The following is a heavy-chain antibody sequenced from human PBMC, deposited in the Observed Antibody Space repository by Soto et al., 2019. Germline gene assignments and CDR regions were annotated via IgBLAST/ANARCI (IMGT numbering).Heavy chain of an antibody. CDR3: AIEGRMWGSWSYWVY. J-gene: IGHJ4*02. Sequence: QVQLVQSGAEVKKPGASVKVSCKASGYTFTSYAMHWVRQAPGQRLEWMGWINAGNGNTKYSQKFQGRVTITRDTSASTAYMELSSRRSEATAVYYCAIEGRMWGSWSYWVYWGQGTLVTVSS. V-gene: IGHV1-3*01. CDR1: GYTFTSYA. CDR2: INAGNGNT. D-gene: IGHD3-10*01.